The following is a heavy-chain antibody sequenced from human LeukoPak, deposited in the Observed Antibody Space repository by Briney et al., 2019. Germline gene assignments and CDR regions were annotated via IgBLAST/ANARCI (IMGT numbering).Heavy chain of an antibody. J-gene: IGHJ6*03. CDR2: INHSGST. CDR3: ARYYYYYMDV. CDR1: GGSISSSSYY. Sequence: PSETLSLTCTVSGGSISSSSYYWSWIRQPPGKGLEWIGEINHSGSTNYNPSLKSRVTISVDTSKNQFSLELNSVTAADTAVYYCARYYYYYMDVWGKGTTVTVSS. V-gene: IGHV4-39*07.